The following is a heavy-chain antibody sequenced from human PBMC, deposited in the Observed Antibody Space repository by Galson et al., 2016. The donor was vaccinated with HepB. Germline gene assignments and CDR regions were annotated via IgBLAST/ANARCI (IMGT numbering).Heavy chain of an antibody. CDR1: GDSVSSNNAG. D-gene: IGHD7-27*01. Sequence: CAISGDSVSSNNAGWNWIRQSPSRGLEWLGRTYYRSKWSYDYADSVKSRITIQPDTTKNQFSLQLNSVTVEDTAVYYCTRAKELGRGFHSWGQGTLVIVSS. J-gene: IGHJ4*02. CDR3: TRAKELGRGFHS. CDR2: TYYRSKWSY. V-gene: IGHV6-1*01.